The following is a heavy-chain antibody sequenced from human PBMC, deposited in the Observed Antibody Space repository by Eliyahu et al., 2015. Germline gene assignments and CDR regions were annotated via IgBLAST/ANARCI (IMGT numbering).Heavy chain of an antibody. CDR3: ARAHIVPTITVFDY. CDR1: GXXLSSNRAA. Sequence: QVQLQQSGPGLVKPSQTLSLTCAISGXXLSSNRAAWTWIRQSPSRGLEWLGRTYYRSKWYYDYAFSVKSRITINPDTSKNQFSLQLNSVTPEDTAVYYCARAHIVPTITVFDYWGQGTLVTVSS. J-gene: IGHJ4*02. D-gene: IGHD5-12*01. V-gene: IGHV6-1*01. CDR2: TYYRSKWYY.